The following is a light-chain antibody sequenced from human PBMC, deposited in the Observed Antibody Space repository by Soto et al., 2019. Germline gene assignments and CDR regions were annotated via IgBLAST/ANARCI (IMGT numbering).Light chain of an antibody. J-gene: IGLJ2*01. CDR2: EID. CDR3: CSSAARV. CDR1: TSVIATYNL. Sequence: QSVLTQPASVSGSPGQSISISCTGTTSVIATYNLVSWYQQHPGEVPKLIIYEIDKRPSGVSDRFTGSKSGNTASLTISGLQSEDEADYYCCSSAARVFGGGTKVTVL. V-gene: IGLV2-23*02.